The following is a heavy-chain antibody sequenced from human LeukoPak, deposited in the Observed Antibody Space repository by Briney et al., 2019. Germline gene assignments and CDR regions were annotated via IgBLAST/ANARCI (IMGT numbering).Heavy chain of an antibody. V-gene: IGHV5-51*01. D-gene: IGHD5-24*01. CDR1: GYPFTSYW. CDR3: ARHLRGDDYRHLDY. Sequence: GESLKISCKASGYPFTSYWIGWLRQMPGKGLEWMGIIFPRDSSIRYSPSFQGQVTISADKSISTAYLQWTSLKASDTAMYYCARHLRGDDYRHLDYWGQGTLVSVSS. CDR2: IFPRDSSI. J-gene: IGHJ4*02.